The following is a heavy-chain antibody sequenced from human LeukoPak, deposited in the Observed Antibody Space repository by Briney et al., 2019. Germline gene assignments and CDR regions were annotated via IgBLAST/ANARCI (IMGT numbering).Heavy chain of an antibody. Sequence: SETLFLTCTVSGGSISNSYWSWIRQPPGKGLEWIGYIYSSGATEYNPSLESRVTISVDTSKNQFSLKLSSVTAADTAVYYCVKHVQGGFDPWGQGTLVTVSS. CDR3: VKHVQGGFDP. CDR2: IYSSGAT. CDR1: GGSISNSY. D-gene: IGHD1-1*01. J-gene: IGHJ5*02. V-gene: IGHV4-59*08.